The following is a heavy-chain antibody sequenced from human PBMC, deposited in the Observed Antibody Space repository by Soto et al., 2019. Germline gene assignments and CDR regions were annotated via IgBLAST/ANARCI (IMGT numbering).Heavy chain of an antibody. Sequence: GGSLRLSCAASGFTFSSYWMSWVRQAPGKGLEWVANIKQDGSEKYYVDSVKGRFTISRDNAKNSLYLQMNSLRAEDTAVYYCARVLLQAAIYYYYFYMDVWGKGTAVTVSS. CDR1: GFTFSSYW. D-gene: IGHD2-2*01. CDR3: ARVLLQAAIYYYYFYMDV. CDR2: IKQDGSEK. J-gene: IGHJ6*03. V-gene: IGHV3-7*01.